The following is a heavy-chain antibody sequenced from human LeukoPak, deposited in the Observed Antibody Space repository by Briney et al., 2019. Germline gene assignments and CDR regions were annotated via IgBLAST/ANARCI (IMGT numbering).Heavy chain of an antibody. Sequence: ASVKVSCKASGYTFTSYYMHWVRQAPGQGLEWMGWISAYNGNTNYAQKLQGRVTMTTDTSTSTAYMELRSLRSDDTAVYYCARADAGIAVAPSDYWGQGTLVTVSS. J-gene: IGHJ4*02. CDR1: GYTFTSYY. CDR3: ARADAGIAVAPSDY. CDR2: ISAYNGNT. D-gene: IGHD6-19*01. V-gene: IGHV1-18*04.